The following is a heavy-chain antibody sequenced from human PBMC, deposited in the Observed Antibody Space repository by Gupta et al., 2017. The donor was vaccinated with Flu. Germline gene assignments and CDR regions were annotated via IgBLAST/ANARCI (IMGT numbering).Heavy chain of an antibody. V-gene: IGHV4-39*01. CDR3: ARIGTNWYGVDY. J-gene: IGHJ4*02. D-gene: IGHD6-13*01. CDR1: GGSISTSSYY. CDR2: AYYSGGS. Sequence: QLQLQESGPGLVKPSETLSLTCTVSGGSISTSSYYWGWIRQSPEKGLEWIGSAYYSGGSYYNPSLQSRVTISVDTSKNQFSLKLSSVAAADTAIYYCARIGTNWYGVDYGGQGSLVTVSS.